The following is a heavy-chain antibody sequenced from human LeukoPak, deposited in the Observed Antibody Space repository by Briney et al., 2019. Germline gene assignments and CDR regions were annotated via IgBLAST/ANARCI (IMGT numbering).Heavy chain of an antibody. V-gene: IGHV4-34*01. CDR3: ARGRVTRITARHRWYFDF. Sequence: PSETLSLTCTVSGDSFSYFYWSWIRQPPGKGLEWIGDINHDGTTNYNPSLKSRVTISVDTSKNQFSLKLISVTAADTAVYYCARGRVTRITARHRWYFDFWGQGTLVTVSS. CDR2: INHDGTT. J-gene: IGHJ4*02. D-gene: IGHD6-25*01. CDR1: GDSFSYFY.